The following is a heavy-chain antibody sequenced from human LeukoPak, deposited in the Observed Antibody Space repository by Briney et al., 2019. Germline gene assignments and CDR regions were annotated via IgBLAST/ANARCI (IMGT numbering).Heavy chain of an antibody. Sequence: GGSLRLSCAASGFTVSSNYMSWVRQAPGKGLEWVSVIYSGGSTYYADSVKGRSTISRDNSKNTLYLQMNRLRAEDTAVYYCAREWTRTGPFDYWGQGTLVTVSS. CDR2: IYSGGST. J-gene: IGHJ4*02. CDR1: GFTVSSNY. D-gene: IGHD3/OR15-3a*01. V-gene: IGHV3-53*01. CDR3: AREWTRTGPFDY.